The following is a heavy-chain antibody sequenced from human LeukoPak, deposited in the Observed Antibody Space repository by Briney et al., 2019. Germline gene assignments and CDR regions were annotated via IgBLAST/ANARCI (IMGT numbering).Heavy chain of an antibody. Sequence: ASVKVSCKASGYTFTGYYMHWVRQAPGQGLEWMGWINPNSGGTNYAQKFQGWVTMTRDTSISTAYMELSRLRSDDTAVYYCANSLLTYYYGSGSLDYWGQGTLVTVSS. CDR2: INPNSGGT. V-gene: IGHV1-2*04. CDR1: GYTFTGYY. J-gene: IGHJ4*02. D-gene: IGHD3-10*01. CDR3: ANSLLTYYYGSGSLDY.